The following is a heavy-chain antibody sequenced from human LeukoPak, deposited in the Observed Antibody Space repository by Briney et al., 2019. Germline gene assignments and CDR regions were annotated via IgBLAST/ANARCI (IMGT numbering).Heavy chain of an antibody. CDR2: ISSLSNYI. CDR1: GFTFSSYS. CDR3: ARGTYYYDSSDGKFDY. V-gene: IGHV3-21*01. Sequence: GGSLRLSCAASGFTFSSYSMNWVRQAPGKGLEWVSSISSLSNYIYYEDSVKGRFTISRDNAKNSLYLQMNSLRAEDTAVYYCARGTYYYDSSDGKFDYWGQGTLVTVSS. J-gene: IGHJ4*02. D-gene: IGHD3-22*01.